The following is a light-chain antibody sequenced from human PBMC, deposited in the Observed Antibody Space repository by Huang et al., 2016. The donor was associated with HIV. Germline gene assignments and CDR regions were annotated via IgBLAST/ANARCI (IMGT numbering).Light chain of an antibody. CDR3: QQHSNWPPSLS. CDR2: RAS. Sequence: EVVLTQSPATLSVSPGEKVTLSCRASQSVDTNLAWYQQKPGQPPSLIIFRASARATGVPARFSGSGSGTDFTLTISSLQSEDFALYYCQQHSNWPPSLSFGGGTKVEIK. CDR1: QSVDTN. J-gene: IGKJ4*01. V-gene: IGKV3-15*01.